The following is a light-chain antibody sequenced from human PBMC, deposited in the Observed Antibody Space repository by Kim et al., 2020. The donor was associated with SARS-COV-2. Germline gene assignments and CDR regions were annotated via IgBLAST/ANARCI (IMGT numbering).Light chain of an antibody. V-gene: IGLV2-14*03. CDR2: DVT. J-gene: IGLJ3*02. CDR1: TTDV. Sequence: SMSASPGRSIDIPCTGATTDVSWYQHQPGTAPKLIIYDVTRRPSGLSDRFSGSQSGDTASLTISGLQPEDEATYYCSSHTSANTWIFGGGTQLTVL. CDR3: SSHTSANTWI.